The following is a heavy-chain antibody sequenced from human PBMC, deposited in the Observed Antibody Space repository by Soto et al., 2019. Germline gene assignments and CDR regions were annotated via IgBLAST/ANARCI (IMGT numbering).Heavy chain of an antibody. V-gene: IGHV4-34*01. CDR3: STRAYDTNGYYRFDP. J-gene: IGHJ5*01. CDR1: GGSFSGHS. Sequence: SETLSLTCAVYGGSFSGHSRTWIRQSPGKGLEWIGDINHSGRVNYSPSLKSRVTISLDTSKNQFSLTLSAVTAADTAMYYCSTRAYDTNGYYRFDPWGQGTLVTVSS. CDR2: INHSGRV. D-gene: IGHD3-22*01.